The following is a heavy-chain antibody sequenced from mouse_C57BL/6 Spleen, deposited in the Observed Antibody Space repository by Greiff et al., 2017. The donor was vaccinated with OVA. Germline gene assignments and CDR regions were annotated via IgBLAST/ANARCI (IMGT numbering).Heavy chain of an antibody. CDR1: GYTFTDYN. CDR3: ARVLGRDFDY. Sequence: VQLQQSGPELVKPGASVKIPCKASGYTFTDYNIDWVKQSHGKSLEWIGDINPNNGGTIYNQKFKGKATLTVDKSSSTAYMELRSLTSEDTAVYYCARVLGRDFDYWGQGTTLTVSS. CDR2: INPNNGGT. D-gene: IGHD4-1*01. V-gene: IGHV1-18*01. J-gene: IGHJ2*01.